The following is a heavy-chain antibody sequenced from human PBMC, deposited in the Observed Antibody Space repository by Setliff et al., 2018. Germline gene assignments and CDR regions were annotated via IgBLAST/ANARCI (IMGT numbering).Heavy chain of an antibody. Sequence: SETLSLTCAVYGESLRGYYWTWIRQSPGKGLEWIGEINHDGGSNYNPSLKSRVTMSIDMSEKQFSLKLRSVTVADTAVYYCARGQDYYDPSGYYKLGYWGPGTLVTVS. D-gene: IGHD3-22*01. V-gene: IGHV4-34*01. J-gene: IGHJ4*02. CDR3: ARGQDYYDPSGYYKLGY. CDR2: INHDGGS. CDR1: GESLRGYY.